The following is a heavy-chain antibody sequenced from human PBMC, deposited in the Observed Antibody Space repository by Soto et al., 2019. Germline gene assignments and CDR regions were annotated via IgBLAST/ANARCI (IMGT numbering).Heavy chain of an antibody. CDR3: ERDPPRFFTSSPEGAGL. D-gene: IGHD6-6*01. J-gene: IGHJ4*02. Sequence: QVQLVQSGTEVKKPGASVKVSCKASGYTFTDSHIHWVRQASGQGLEWLGWINPRSGDTNYPQKFQGRITMTRDTAVSTAYMELTNLTSDDTAVYYCERDPPRFFTSSPEGAGLWGQGTLVTVSS. CDR2: INPRSGDT. V-gene: IGHV1-2*02. CDR1: GYTFTDSH.